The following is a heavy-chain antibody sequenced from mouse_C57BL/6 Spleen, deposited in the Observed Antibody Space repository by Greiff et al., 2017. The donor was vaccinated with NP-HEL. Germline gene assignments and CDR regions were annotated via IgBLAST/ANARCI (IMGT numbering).Heavy chain of an antibody. CDR1: GYTFTSYW. Sequence: QVQLQQPGAELVRPGSSVKLSCKASGYTFTSYWMHWVKQRPIQGLEWIGNIDPSDSEPHYNQKFKDKATLTVDKSSSTAYMQLSSLSSEDSAVYYCARYSYYFDYWGQGTTLTVSS. CDR2: IDPSDSEP. V-gene: IGHV1-52*01. CDR3: ARYSYYFDY. J-gene: IGHJ2*01.